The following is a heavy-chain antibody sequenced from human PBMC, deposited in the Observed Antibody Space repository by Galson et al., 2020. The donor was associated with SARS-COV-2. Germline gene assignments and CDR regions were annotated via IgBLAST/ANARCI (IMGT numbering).Heavy chain of an antibody. V-gene: IGHV4-34*09. CDR1: GGSFSGYY. Sequence: SQTLSLTCAVYGGSFSGYYWSWIRQPPGKGLEWIGEINSSGSTNYNPSLKSRVTISVDTSKNQFSLKLSSVTAANTAVYYCARAVRGVIIKRFNELDNWGQGTLVTGSS. J-gene: IGHJ4*02. D-gene: IGHD3-10*01. CDR2: INSSGST. CDR3: ARAVRGVIIKRFNELDN.